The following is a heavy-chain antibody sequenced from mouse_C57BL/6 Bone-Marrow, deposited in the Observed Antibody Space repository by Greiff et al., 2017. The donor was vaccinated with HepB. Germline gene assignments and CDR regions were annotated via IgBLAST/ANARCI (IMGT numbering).Heavy chain of an antibody. CDR2: IDPSDSYT. J-gene: IGHJ1*03. Sequence: QVQLQQPGAELVRPGTSVKLSCKASGYTFTSYWMHWVKQRPGQGLEWIGVIDPSDSYTNYNQKFKGKATLTVDTSSSTAYMQLSSLTSEDSAVYYCAREDYYGSSSYWYFDVWGTGTTVTVSS. CDR3: AREDYYGSSSYWYFDV. D-gene: IGHD1-1*01. V-gene: IGHV1-59*01. CDR1: GYTFTSYW.